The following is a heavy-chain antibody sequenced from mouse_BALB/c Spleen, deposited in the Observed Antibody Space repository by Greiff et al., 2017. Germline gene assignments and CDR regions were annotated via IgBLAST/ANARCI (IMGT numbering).Heavy chain of an antibody. V-gene: IGHV2-6-5*01. Sequence: QVHVKQSGPGLVAPSQSLSITCTVSGFSLTDYGVSWIRQPPGKGLEWLGVIWGGGSTYYNSALKSRLSISKDNSKSHVFLKMNSLQTDDTAMYYCAKHKGYRYEGWYFDVWGAGTTVTVSS. J-gene: IGHJ1*01. CDR3: AKHKGYRYEGWYFDV. CDR1: GFSLTDYG. D-gene: IGHD2-14*01. CDR2: IWGGGST.